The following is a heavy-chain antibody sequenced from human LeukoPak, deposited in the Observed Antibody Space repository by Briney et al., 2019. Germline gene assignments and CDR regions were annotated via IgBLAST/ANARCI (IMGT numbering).Heavy chain of an antibody. Sequence: SVKVSCKASGGTFSSYTISWVRQAPGQGLEWMGRIIPILGIANYAQKLQGRVTITADKSTSTAYMELSSLRSEDTAVYYCATLNTMADAFDIWGQGTMVTVSS. CDR3: ATLNTMADAFDI. D-gene: IGHD3-10*01. CDR2: IIPILGIA. J-gene: IGHJ3*02. V-gene: IGHV1-69*02. CDR1: GGTFSSYT.